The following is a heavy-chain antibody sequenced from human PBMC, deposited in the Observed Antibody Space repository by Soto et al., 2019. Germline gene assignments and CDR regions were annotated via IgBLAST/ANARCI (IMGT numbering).Heavy chain of an antibody. CDR1: DCTYSGCA. CDR3: TRHRDYSNYNYYYYMDV. J-gene: IGHJ6*03. Sequence: GGCGRQSCVPSDCTYSGCAMHWVNQASGKGLEWVGRIRSKSNSYATAYGASVKGRFTISRDDAKNTAYLQMNSLKTEDTAVYYCTRHRDYSNYNYYYYMDVWGKGTTVTVSS. D-gene: IGHD4-4*01. CDR2: IRSKSNSYAT. V-gene: IGHV3-73*01.